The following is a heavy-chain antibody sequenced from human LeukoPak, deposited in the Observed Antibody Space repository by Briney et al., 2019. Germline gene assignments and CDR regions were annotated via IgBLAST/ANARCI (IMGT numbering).Heavy chain of an antibody. Sequence: PGGSLRLSCAASGFTFSRYWMSWIRPAPGKGLEWVDNIKLDGSEIYHVDSVNGRFTISRDNAKSSLYLQMNSLRAEDTAVYYCARGPPTPSEIRGSGYDYGDYWGQGTLVTVSS. V-gene: IGHV3-7*01. D-gene: IGHD5-12*01. CDR3: ARGPPTPSEIRGSGYDYGDY. CDR2: IKLDGSEI. CDR1: GFTFSRYW. J-gene: IGHJ4*02.